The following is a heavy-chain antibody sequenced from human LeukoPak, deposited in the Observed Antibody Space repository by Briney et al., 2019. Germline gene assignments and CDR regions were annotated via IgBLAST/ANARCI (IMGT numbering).Heavy chain of an antibody. D-gene: IGHD5-18*01. Sequence: SETLSLTCTVSGGSISSSSYYWGWIRQPPGKGLEWIGSIYYSGSTYYNPSLKSRVTISVDTSKNQFSLKLSSVTAADTAVYYCARVVDTHFDYWGQGTLVTVSS. CDR2: IYYSGST. V-gene: IGHV4-39*01. CDR1: GGSISSSSYY. J-gene: IGHJ4*02. CDR3: ARVVDTHFDY.